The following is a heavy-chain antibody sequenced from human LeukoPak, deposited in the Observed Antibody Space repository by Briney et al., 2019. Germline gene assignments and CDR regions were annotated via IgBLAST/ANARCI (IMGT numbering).Heavy chain of an antibody. J-gene: IGHJ4*01. CDR3: STGPRSLIY. Sequence: GGSLRLSCVVSGLSFSDSYMTWIRQTPGMGLESLAYISGSGHDIYYADSVKGRFTISRDNAKNSLYLQMNSLRPEDTALYYCSTGPRSLIYWGHGTLVTVSS. V-gene: IGHV3-11*01. CDR2: ISGSGHDI. CDR1: GLSFSDSY.